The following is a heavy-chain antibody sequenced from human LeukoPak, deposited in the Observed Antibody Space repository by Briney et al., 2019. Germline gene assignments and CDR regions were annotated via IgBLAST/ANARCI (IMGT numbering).Heavy chain of an antibody. CDR3: ARVRPPRGYFDY. V-gene: IGHV4-31*03. Sequence: PSQTLSLTCTVSGGSISSGGYYWSWIRQHPGKGLEWIGYIYYSGSTYYNPSLKSRATISVDTSKNQFSLKLSSVTAADTAVYYCARVRPPRGYFDYWGQGTLVTVSS. J-gene: IGHJ4*02. CDR1: GGSISSGGYY. CDR2: IYYSGST.